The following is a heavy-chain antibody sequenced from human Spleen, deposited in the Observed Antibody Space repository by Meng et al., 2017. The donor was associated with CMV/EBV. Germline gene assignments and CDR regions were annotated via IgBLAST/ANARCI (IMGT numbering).Heavy chain of an antibody. CDR3: AKGTDILTGYRFDH. Sequence: GESLKISCAVSGVSFSAYAMTWVRQAPGKGLEWVSAVSGSGSGTYYADSVKGRFIISRDNSKNTLYLQMNSLRAEDTAVYYCAKGTDILTGYRFDHWGLGTLVTVSS. D-gene: IGHD3-9*01. CDR2: VSGSGSGT. CDR1: GVSFSAYA. V-gene: IGHV3-23*01. J-gene: IGHJ4*02.